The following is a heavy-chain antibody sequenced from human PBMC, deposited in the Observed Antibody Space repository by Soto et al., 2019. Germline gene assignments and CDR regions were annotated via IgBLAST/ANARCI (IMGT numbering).Heavy chain of an antibody. D-gene: IGHD6-19*01. Sequence: PGGSLRLSCAASGFTFSSYGMHWVRQAPGKGLEWVAVIWYDGSNKYYADSVKGRFTISRDNSKNTLYLQMNSLRAEDTAVYYCARDPHLSHLAVAGTGGIDYWGQGTLVPVAS. CDR2: IWYDGSNK. V-gene: IGHV3-33*01. CDR1: GFTFSSYG. CDR3: ARDPHLSHLAVAGTGGIDY. J-gene: IGHJ4*02.